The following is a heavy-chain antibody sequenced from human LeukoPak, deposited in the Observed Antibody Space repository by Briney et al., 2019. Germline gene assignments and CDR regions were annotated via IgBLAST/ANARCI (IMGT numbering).Heavy chain of an antibody. Sequence: GASVKVSCKVSGYTLTELSMHWVRQAPGKGLEWMGGFDPEDGETIYAQKFQGRVTMTEDTSTDTAYMELSSLRSEDTAVYYCARAPSYCSGLSCPYYLDVWGKGSTVTISS. V-gene: IGHV1-24*01. D-gene: IGHD2-2*01. CDR3: ARAPSYCSGLSCPYYLDV. CDR1: GYTLTELS. J-gene: IGHJ6*03. CDR2: FDPEDGET.